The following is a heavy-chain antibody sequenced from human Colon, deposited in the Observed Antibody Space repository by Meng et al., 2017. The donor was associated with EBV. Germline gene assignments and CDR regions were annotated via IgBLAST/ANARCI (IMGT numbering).Heavy chain of an antibody. J-gene: IGHJ2*01. V-gene: IGHV4-30-4*01. Sequence: QVQLQESGPGLVKPSQTLSLTCHASGGSISSGDYYWSRIRQPPGKGLELIGHIYYSGSTSYNPSLKSRVTISVDTSNNQFSLKLSSVTAADTAVYYCARVGWRQWSFDLWGRGTLVTVSS. CDR2: IYYSGST. D-gene: IGHD5-18*01. CDR3: ARVGWRQWSFDL. CDR1: GGSISSGDYY.